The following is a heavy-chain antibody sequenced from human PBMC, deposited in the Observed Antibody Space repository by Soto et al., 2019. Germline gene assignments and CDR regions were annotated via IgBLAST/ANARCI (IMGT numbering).Heavy chain of an antibody. Sequence: QVQLQESGPGLVKPSQTLSLTCTVSGGSISSGGYYWSWIRQHPGKAQEWIGYIYYSGSTYYNASLKSLVTISVDPSKDQFSLKLSSVTAADTAVYYCAREDAYSNSVRFDYWGQGTLVTVSS. V-gene: IGHV4-31*01. D-gene: IGHD4-4*01. CDR1: GGSISSGGYY. J-gene: IGHJ4*02. CDR2: IYYSGST. CDR3: AREDAYSNSVRFDY.